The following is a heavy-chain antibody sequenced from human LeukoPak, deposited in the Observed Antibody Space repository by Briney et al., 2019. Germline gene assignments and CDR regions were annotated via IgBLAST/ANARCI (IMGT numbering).Heavy chain of an antibody. D-gene: IGHD3-10*01. Sequence: GGSLRLSCAASGFTFDDYAMHWVRQAPGQGLEWVSGISWNSGSIGYADSVKGRFTISRDNAKNSLYLQMNSLRAEDTALYYCAKDLSGYDAFDIWGQGTMVTVSS. CDR3: AKDLSGYDAFDI. CDR1: GFTFDDYA. CDR2: ISWNSGSI. J-gene: IGHJ3*02. V-gene: IGHV3-9*01.